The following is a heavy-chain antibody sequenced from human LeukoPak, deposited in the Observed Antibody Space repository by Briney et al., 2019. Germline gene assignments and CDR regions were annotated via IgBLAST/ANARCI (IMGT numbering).Heavy chain of an antibody. CDR3: ASYFDSSGYHGA. J-gene: IGHJ5*02. CDR1: GFTFSDYY. D-gene: IGHD3-22*01. Sequence: PGGSLRLSCAASGFTFSDYYMSWIRQAPGKGLEWVSYISSSGSTIYYAASVKGRFTISRNNAKNSLYLQMNSLRAEDTAVYYCASYFDSSGYHGAWGQGTLVTVSS. CDR2: ISSSGSTI. V-gene: IGHV3-11*04.